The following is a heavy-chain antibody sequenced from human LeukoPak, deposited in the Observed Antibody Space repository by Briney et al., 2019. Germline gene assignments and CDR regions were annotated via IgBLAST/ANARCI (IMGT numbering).Heavy chain of an antibody. J-gene: IGHJ6*02. V-gene: IGHV4-4*07. CDR2: IYTSGST. Sequence: NPSETLSLTCTVSGGSISSYYWTWIRQPAGKGLEWIGRIYTSGSTNYNPSLKSRVTMSVDTSKNQFSLKLSSVTAADTAVYYCARGKSALWFRELYDGMDVWRQGTTVTVSS. CDR3: ARGKSALWFRELYDGMDV. CDR1: GGSISSYY. D-gene: IGHD3-10*01.